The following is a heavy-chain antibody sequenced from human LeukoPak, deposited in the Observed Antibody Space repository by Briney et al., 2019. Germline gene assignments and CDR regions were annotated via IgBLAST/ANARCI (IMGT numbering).Heavy chain of an antibody. D-gene: IGHD3-10*01. CDR3: ARGPARGFGEGEAIDY. CDR1: GYTFTSYD. CDR2: MNPNSGNT. V-gene: IGHV1-8*03. J-gene: IGHJ4*02. Sequence: GASVKVSCKASGYTFTSYDINWVRQATGQGLEWMGWMNPNSGNTGYAQKFQGRVTITRNTSISTAYMELSSLRSEDTAVYYCARGPARGFGEGEAIDYWGQGTLVTVSS.